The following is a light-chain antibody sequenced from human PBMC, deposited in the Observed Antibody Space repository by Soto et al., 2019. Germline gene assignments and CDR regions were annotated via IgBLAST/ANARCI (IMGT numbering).Light chain of an antibody. V-gene: IGKV3-20*01. CDR2: GAS. Sequence: EIVLTQSPGTLSLSPGERATLSCRASQRVGGSHLAWYQLRPGQAPRLLIYGASSRATGIPDRFRGSGAGPDSSLTIRAQAHDDAAEYCHQYDNEPPWTYGQGTRLDIK. CDR1: QRVGGSH. CDR3: HQYDNEPPWT. J-gene: IGKJ5*01.